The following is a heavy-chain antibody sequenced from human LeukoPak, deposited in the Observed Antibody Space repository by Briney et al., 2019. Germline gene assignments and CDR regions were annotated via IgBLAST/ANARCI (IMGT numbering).Heavy chain of an antibody. V-gene: IGHV1-69*01. Sequence: SVKVSCKASGGTFSSYAISWVRQAPGQGLEWMGGIIPIFGTANYAQKFQGRVTITADESTSTAYMELSSLRSEDTAVYYCARDILTRYGMDVWGQGTTVTVSS. CDR1: GGTFSSYA. J-gene: IGHJ6*02. CDR3: ARDILTRYGMDV. CDR2: IIPIFGTA. D-gene: IGHD2-15*01.